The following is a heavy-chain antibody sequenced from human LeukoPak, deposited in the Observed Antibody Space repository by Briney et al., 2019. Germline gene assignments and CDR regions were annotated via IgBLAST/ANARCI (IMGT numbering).Heavy chain of an antibody. CDR3: ARYYYGSGSS. D-gene: IGHD3-10*01. CDR2: IYYSGST. Sequence: PSETLSLTCTVSGGSISSYYWSWIRQPPGKGLEWIGYIYYSGSTNYNPSLKSRVTISVDTSKNQFSLKLSSVTAADTAVYYCARYYYGSGSSWGQGTLVTVSS. CDR1: GGSISSYY. V-gene: IGHV4-59*08. J-gene: IGHJ5*02.